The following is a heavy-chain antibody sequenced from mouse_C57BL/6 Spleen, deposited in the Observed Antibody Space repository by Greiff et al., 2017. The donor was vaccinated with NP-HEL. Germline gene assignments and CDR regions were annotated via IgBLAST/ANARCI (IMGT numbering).Heavy chain of an antibody. V-gene: IGHV5-4*01. CDR2: ISDGGSYT. Sequence: EVQVVESGGGLVKPGGSLKLSCAASGFTFSSYAMSWVRQTPEKRLEWVATISDGGSYTYYPDNVKGRFTISRDNAKNNLYLQMSHLKSEDTAMYYCARDPLYYDYDGFAYWGQGTLVTVSA. CDR1: GFTFSSYA. D-gene: IGHD2-4*01. CDR3: ARDPLYYDYDGFAY. J-gene: IGHJ3*01.